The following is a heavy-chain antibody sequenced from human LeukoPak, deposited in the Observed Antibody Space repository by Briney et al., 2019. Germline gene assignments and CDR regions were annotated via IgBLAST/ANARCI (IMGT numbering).Heavy chain of an antibody. J-gene: IGHJ4*02. CDR3: ARAPEYYFDY. Sequence: ASVKVSCKASGYTFTSYYMHWVRQAPGRGLEWMGIINPSGGSTSYAQKLQGRVTMTRDTSTSTVYMGLSSLRSEDTAVYYCARAPEYYFDYWGQGTLVTVSS. V-gene: IGHV1-46*01. CDR2: INPSGGST. CDR1: GYTFTSYY. D-gene: IGHD3-10*01.